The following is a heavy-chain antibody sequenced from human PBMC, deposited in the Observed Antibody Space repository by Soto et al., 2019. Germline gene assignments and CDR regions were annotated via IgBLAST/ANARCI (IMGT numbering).Heavy chain of an antibody. CDR2: IYYSGST. D-gene: IGHD3-22*01. CDR3: ARSMTTIVVGTSPDWFDP. J-gene: IGHJ5*02. CDR1: GGSISSGDYY. V-gene: IGHV4-30-4*01. Sequence: SETLSLTCTVSGGSISSGDYYWSWIRQPPGKGLEWIGYIYYSGSTYYNPSLKSRVTISVDTSKNQFSLKLSSVTAADTAVYYSARSMTTIVVGTSPDWFDPWGQGTLVTVSS.